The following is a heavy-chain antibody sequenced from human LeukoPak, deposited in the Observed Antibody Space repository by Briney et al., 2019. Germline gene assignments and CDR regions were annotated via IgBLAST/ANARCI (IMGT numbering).Heavy chain of an antibody. CDR1: GGSFSGYY. Sequence: SETLSLTCAVYGGSFSGYYWSWTRQPPGKGLEWIGEINHSGSTNYNPSLKSRVTISVDTSKNQFSLKLSSVTAADTAVYYCARGRGDYVLSLVNYYYMDVWGKGTTVTVSS. CDR3: ARGRGDYVLSLVNYYYMDV. CDR2: INHSGST. J-gene: IGHJ6*03. V-gene: IGHV4-34*01. D-gene: IGHD4-17*01.